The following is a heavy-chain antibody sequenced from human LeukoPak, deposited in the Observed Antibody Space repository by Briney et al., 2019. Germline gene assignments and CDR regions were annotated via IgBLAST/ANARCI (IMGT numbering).Heavy chain of an antibody. J-gene: IGHJ4*02. Sequence: GASVKVSCKASGYSFTGYYIHWLRQAPGQGLEWMGWINPYSGDTNYARKFQGRVTMTRDTSISTAYMDLSRLTSDDTAVYYCARDRYGDGFAHFDYWGQGALVTVSS. CDR2: INPYSGDT. V-gene: IGHV1-2*02. CDR3: ARDRYGDGFAHFDY. D-gene: IGHD5-24*01. CDR1: GYSFTGYY.